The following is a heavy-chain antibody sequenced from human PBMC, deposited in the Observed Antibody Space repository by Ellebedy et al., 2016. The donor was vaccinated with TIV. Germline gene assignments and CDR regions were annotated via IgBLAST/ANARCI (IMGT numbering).Heavy chain of an antibody. CDR1: GGSITAAF. CDR3: ARHSSEWHFDA. V-gene: IGHV4-59*08. D-gene: IGHD3-22*01. CDR2: VDYSGSA. J-gene: IGHJ4*02. Sequence: MPSETLSLTCTVSGGSITAAFWSWIRQPPGKGLEWIGHVDYSGSANYSPSLKRRVNMSVDTSKRQFSLRMNSVSAADTAVYYCARHSSEWHFDAWGQGTLVTVSS.